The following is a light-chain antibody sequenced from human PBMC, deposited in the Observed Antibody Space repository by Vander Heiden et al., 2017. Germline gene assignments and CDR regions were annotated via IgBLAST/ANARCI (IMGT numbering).Light chain of an antibody. CDR2: EVS. Sequence: QSALTQPASVSGSPGQSITISCTGTSRDVGGYNYVSWYQQHPGKAPKLMIFEVSHRPSGVSHRFSGSKSGTTASLTISGLQADDEADYYCSSYTSTSTPHFVFGTGTTVTVL. CDR3: SSYTSTSTPHFV. J-gene: IGLJ1*01. CDR1: SRDVGGYNY. V-gene: IGLV2-14*01.